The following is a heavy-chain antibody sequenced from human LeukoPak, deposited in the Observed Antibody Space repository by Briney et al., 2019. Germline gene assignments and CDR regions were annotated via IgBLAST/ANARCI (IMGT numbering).Heavy chain of an antibody. Sequence: GGSLRLSCAASGFAFSSFGMHWVRQAPGKGLEWVAVIWYDGPNKYYADSVKGRFTISRDNSKNTLYLQMNSLRAEDTAVYYCARATVTRWFDPWGQGTLVTVSS. CDR3: ARATVTRWFDP. J-gene: IGHJ5*02. CDR2: IWYDGPNK. CDR1: GFAFSSFG. D-gene: IGHD4-17*01. V-gene: IGHV3-33*01.